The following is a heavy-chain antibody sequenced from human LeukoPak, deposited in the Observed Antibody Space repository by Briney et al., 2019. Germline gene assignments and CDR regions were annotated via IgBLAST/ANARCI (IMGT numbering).Heavy chain of an antibody. Sequence: GGSLRLSCAASGFTFSSYGMHWVRQAPGRGLEGVAVIWYDGSNKYYADSVKGRFTISRDNSKNTLYLQMNSLRAEDTAVYYCASVGSTIVGARGFDYWGQGTLVTVSS. D-gene: IGHD1-26*01. V-gene: IGHV3-33*01. J-gene: IGHJ4*02. CDR3: ASVGSTIVGARGFDY. CDR1: GFTFSSYG. CDR2: IWYDGSNK.